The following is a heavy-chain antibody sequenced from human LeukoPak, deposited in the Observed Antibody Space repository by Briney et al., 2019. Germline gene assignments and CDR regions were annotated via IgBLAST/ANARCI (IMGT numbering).Heavy chain of an antibody. CDR1: GYTFTGHY. J-gene: IGHJ4*02. Sequence: ASVKVSCKASGYTFTGHYMHWVRQAPGQGLEWMGWINPNSGGTNYAQNFQGWVTMTRDTSISSAYMELSSLRSDDTAVYYCARDKDTAMVGDYWGQGTLLTVSS. V-gene: IGHV1-2*04. CDR3: ARDKDTAMVGDY. D-gene: IGHD5-18*01. CDR2: INPNSGGT.